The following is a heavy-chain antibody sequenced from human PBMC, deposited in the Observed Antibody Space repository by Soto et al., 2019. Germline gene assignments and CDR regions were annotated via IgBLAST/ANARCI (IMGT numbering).Heavy chain of an antibody. CDR1: GFTFSSYA. Sequence: GSLRLSCAASGFTFSSYAMSWVRQAPGKGLEWVSAISGSGGSTYYADSVKGRFTITSDNSKNTLYLKMNSLRAEDTAVYYCAKDQENDFWSGYSPLAAFDYWGQGTLVTVSS. D-gene: IGHD3-3*01. CDR2: ISGSGGST. CDR3: AKDQENDFWSGYSPLAAFDY. J-gene: IGHJ4*02. V-gene: IGHV3-23*01.